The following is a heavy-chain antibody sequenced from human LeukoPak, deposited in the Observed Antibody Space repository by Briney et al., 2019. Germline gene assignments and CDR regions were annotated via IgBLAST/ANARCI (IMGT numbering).Heavy chain of an antibody. D-gene: IGHD3-3*01. J-gene: IGHJ5*02. V-gene: IGHV6-1*01. CDR3: ARVDLGSAIFEPKWFDP. Sequence: SQTLSLTCAISGDSVSSKSAAWNWIRQSPWRGLEWLGRTYYGSKWYNDYAESVKSRITINADTSKNQFSLQLNSVTPEDTAVYYCARVDLGSAIFEPKWFDPWGQGTLVTASS. CDR2: TYYGSKWYN. CDR1: GDSVSSKSAA.